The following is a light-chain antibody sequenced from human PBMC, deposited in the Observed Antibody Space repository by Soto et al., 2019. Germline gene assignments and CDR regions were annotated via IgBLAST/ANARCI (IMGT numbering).Light chain of an antibody. J-gene: IGKJ1*01. V-gene: IGKV3-15*01. CDR3: QQYNKWLWT. Sequence: EIVMTQSPATLSVAPGERATLSCMAGQSVSSNLAWYQQKPGQAPRLLIYGASTRATGIPARFSGSGSGTEFTLTISSLQSEDFAVYYCQQYNKWLWTFGQGTKVDIK. CDR1: QSVSSN. CDR2: GAS.